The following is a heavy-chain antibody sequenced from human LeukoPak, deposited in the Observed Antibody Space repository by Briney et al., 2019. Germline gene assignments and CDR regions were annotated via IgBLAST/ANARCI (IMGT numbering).Heavy chain of an antibody. CDR3: ARDRLYYYGMDV. Sequence: GGYLRLSCAASGFTFSDYYMSWLRPAQGKGLEWVSNISSSGSTIYYADSVKGRFTISRDNAKNSLYLQMNSLRAEDTAVYYCARDRLYYYGMDVWGQGTTVTVSS. J-gene: IGHJ6*02. CDR2: ISSSGSTI. V-gene: IGHV3-11*01. D-gene: IGHD6-25*01. CDR1: GFTFSDYY.